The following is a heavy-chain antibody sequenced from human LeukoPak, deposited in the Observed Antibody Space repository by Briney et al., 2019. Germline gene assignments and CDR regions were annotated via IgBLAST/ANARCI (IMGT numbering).Heavy chain of an antibody. Sequence: GGSLRLSCAASGLTFSSFEMSWVRQAPGKGLEWISYISSSGNTIYYADSVKGRFTISRDNAKNSLHLQMNSLRAEDTALYYCARGLLSNNKGYDYWGQGTLVSVSS. CDR1: GLTFSSFE. CDR3: ARGLLSNNKGYDY. D-gene: IGHD3-22*01. CDR2: ISSSGNTI. V-gene: IGHV3-48*03. J-gene: IGHJ4*02.